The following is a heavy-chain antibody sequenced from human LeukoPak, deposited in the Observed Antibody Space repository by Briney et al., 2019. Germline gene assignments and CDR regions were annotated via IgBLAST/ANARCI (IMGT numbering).Heavy chain of an antibody. CDR1: GDGSSYYW. Sequence: GESLKISCKASGDGSSYYWMVWVRQMSGKGLEWVGTIYPGDSDTRYSPSFQGQVTISADKSLNTAYLEWTNLKASDTAMYYCARFRGKLMDGFVFWGQGTLVTVSS. D-gene: IGHD3-16*01. CDR3: ARFRGKLMDGFVF. V-gene: IGHV5-51*01. J-gene: IGHJ4*02. CDR2: IYPGDSDT.